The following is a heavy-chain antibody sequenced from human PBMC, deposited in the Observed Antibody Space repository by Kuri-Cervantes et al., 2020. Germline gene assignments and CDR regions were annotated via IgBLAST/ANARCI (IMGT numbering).Heavy chain of an antibody. D-gene: IGHD3-22*01. CDR2: INHSGST. Sequence: SQTLSLTCAVYGGSFSGYYWSWIRQPPGKGLEWIGEINHSGSTNYNPSLKSRVTISVDKSKNQFSLKLSSVTAADTAVYYCARHGYYYDSSGYRAYYFDYWGQGTLVTVSS. CDR3: ARHGYYYDSSGYRAYYFDY. J-gene: IGHJ4*02. CDR1: GGSFSGYY. V-gene: IGHV4-34*01.